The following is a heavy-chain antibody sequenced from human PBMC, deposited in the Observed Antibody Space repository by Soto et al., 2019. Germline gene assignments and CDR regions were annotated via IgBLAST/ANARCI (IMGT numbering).Heavy chain of an antibody. CDR1: GFTFSSYG. CDR3: ARDPTPGGGCYSDAFDI. D-gene: IGHD2-21*02. V-gene: IGHV3-33*01. Sequence: GGSLRLSCAASGFTFSSYGRHWVRQAPGKGLEWVAVIWYDGSNKYYADSVKGRFTISRDNSKNTLYLQMNSLRDEDTAVYYCARDPTPGGGCYSDAFDIWGQGTMVTVSS. J-gene: IGHJ3*02. CDR2: IWYDGSNK.